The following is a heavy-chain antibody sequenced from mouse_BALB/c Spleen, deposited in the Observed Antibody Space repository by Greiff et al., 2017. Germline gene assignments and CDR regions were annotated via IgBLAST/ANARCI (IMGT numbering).Heavy chain of an antibody. CDR3: ARDNYLYAMDY. J-gene: IGHJ4*01. CDR1: GFTFTDYY. V-gene: IGHV7-3*02. Sequence: EVKLQESGGGLVQPGGSLRLSCATSGFTFTDYYMSWVRQPPGKALEWLGFIRNKANGYTTEYSASVKGRFTISRDNSQSILYLQMNTLRAEDSATYYCARDNYLYAMDYWGQGTSVTVSS. D-gene: IGHD1-1*02. CDR2: IRNKANGYTT.